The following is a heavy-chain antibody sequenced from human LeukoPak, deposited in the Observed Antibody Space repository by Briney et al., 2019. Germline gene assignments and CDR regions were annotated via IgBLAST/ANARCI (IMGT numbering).Heavy chain of an antibody. Sequence: ASVKVSCKASGYTFTGYYMHWVRQAPGQGLEWMGWINPNSGGTNYARKFQGRVTMTRDTSISTAYMELSRLRSDDTAVYYCARFDYYGSGSSKYYFDYWGQGTLVTVSS. CDR3: ARFDYYGSGSSKYYFDY. CDR2: INPNSGGT. D-gene: IGHD3-10*01. V-gene: IGHV1-2*02. CDR1: GYTFTGYY. J-gene: IGHJ4*02.